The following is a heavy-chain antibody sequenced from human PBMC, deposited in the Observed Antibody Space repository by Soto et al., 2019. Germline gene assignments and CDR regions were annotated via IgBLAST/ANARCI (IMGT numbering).Heavy chain of an antibody. D-gene: IGHD4-17*01. CDR2: ISSSSSYI. CDR3: ARGQYGYAFDI. Sequence: GGSLRLSCAASGFTFSSYSMNWVRQAPGKGLEWVSSISSSSSYIYYADSVKGRFTISRDNAKNSLYLQMDSLRAEDTAVYYCARGQYGYAFDIWGQGTMVTVSS. V-gene: IGHV3-21*01. CDR1: GFTFSSYS. J-gene: IGHJ3*02.